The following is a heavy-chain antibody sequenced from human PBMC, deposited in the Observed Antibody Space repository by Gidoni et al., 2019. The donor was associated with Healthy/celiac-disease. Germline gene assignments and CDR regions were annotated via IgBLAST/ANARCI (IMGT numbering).Heavy chain of an antibody. Sequence: QLQLQESGPGLVKPSETLSLTCTVSGGSISISSYYWGWIRQPPGKGLEWIGSIYYSGSTYYNPSLKSRVTISVDTSKNQFSLKLSSVTAADTAVYYCARRTTMVRGVIITGDYYGMDVWGQGTTVTVSS. D-gene: IGHD3-10*01. J-gene: IGHJ6*02. CDR3: ARRTTMVRGVIITGDYYGMDV. CDR2: IYYSGST. CDR1: GGSISISSYY. V-gene: IGHV4-39*01.